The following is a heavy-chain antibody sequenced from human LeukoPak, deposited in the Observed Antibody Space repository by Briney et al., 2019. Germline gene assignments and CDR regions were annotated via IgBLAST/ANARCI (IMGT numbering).Heavy chain of an antibody. CDR3: ARDLAQDFWSGYYTAY. CDR1: GFTFSSYA. J-gene: IGHJ4*02. CDR2: IAYDGSNK. D-gene: IGHD3-3*01. Sequence: GRSLRLSCAPSGFTFSSYAMHWVHQAPGNEREWVAGIAYDGSNKYCAESVKGRFTISRDNSKNTLYLQLNRLRAEDTAVYYCARDLAQDFWSGYYTAYWGQGTLV. V-gene: IGHV3-30*01.